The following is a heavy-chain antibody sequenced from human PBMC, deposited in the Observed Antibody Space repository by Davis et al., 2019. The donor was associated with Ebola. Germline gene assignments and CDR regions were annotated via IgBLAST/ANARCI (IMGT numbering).Heavy chain of an antibody. CDR2: ISSSGSTI. D-gene: IGHD2-2*01. CDR3: ARGGDCSSTSCYHYYYGMDV. V-gene: IGHV3-48*03. Sequence: GGSLRLSCAASGFTFSSYEMNWVRQAPGKGLEWVSYISSSGSTIYYADSVKGRFTISRDNAKNSLYLQMNSLRAGDTAVYYCARGGDCSSTSCYHYYYGMDVWGQGTTVTVSS. CDR1: GFTFSSYE. J-gene: IGHJ6*02.